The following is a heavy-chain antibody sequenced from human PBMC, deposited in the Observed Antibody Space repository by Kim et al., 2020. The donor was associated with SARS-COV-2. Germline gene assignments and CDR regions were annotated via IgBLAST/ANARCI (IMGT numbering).Heavy chain of an antibody. J-gene: IGHJ2*01. CDR2: DDK. V-gene: IGHV2-5*01. CDR3: AHGSPVFDL. Sequence: DDKRYSPSLKSRLTITKDTSKNQVVLTMTNMDPVDTATYYCAHGSPVFDLWGRGTLVTVSS.